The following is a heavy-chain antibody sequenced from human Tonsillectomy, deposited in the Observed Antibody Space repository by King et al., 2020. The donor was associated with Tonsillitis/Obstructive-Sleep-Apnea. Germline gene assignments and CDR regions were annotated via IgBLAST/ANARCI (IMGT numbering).Heavy chain of an antibody. D-gene: IGHD6-19*01. J-gene: IGHJ6*02. Sequence: VQLVESGGGLVKPGGSLRLSCAASGFTFSRYSMNWVRQAPGKGLEWVSAISSSRSYQYYADSVKGRFTISRDNAKHSLYLQMNSLRAEDTAVYYCARDVAATVDGTSMDVWGQGTTVTVSS. CDR3: ARDVAATVDGTSMDV. V-gene: IGHV3-21*01. CDR2: ISSSRSYQ. CDR1: GFTFSRYS.